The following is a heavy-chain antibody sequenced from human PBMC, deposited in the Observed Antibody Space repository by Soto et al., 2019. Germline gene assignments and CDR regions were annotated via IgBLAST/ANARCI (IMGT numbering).Heavy chain of an antibody. V-gene: IGHV1-69*01. Sequence: SVKVSCKASGGPFINHVFNWVRQAPGQGLEWMGGIIPIIGTPNYAQKFQGRVTITADASTSTVYLEVSSLRSQDTAVYYCARDLEFRDGNISHLDYCGQGTLVTVSS. J-gene: IGHJ4*02. D-gene: IGHD3-10*01. CDR1: GGPFINHV. CDR3: ARDLEFRDGNISHLDY. CDR2: IIPIIGTP.